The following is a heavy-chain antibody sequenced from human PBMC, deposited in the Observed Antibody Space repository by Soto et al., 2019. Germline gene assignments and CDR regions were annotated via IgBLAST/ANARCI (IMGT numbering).Heavy chain of an antibody. CDR3: ASEALCGADCYSFEY. D-gene: IGHD2-21*02. CDR2: INYSGSNI. J-gene: IGHJ4*02. CDR1: GFTFGSYW. Sequence: GGSLRLSCAASGFTFGSYWMSWVRQAPGEGLEWVSKINYSGSNIYYSKSVKGRFTISRDNAKNSLTLQMNSLTDEDTAIYYCASEALCGADCYSFEYWGPGTLVTVSS. V-gene: IGHV3-48*03.